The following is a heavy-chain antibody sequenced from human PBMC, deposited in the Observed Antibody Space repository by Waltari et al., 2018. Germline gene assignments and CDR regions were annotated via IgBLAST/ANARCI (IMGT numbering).Heavy chain of an antibody. Sequence: QVQLQESGPGLVKPSETLCLTCTVSGYSISSGDYWGWLRQPPGKGLEWIGSIYHSGSTYYNPSLKSRVTISVDTSKNQFSLKLSSVTAADTAVYYCARCGYYDSSGYYYYFDYWGQGTLVTVSS. D-gene: IGHD3-22*01. V-gene: IGHV4-38-2*02. CDR2: IYHSGST. CDR3: ARCGYYDSSGYYYYFDY. CDR1: GYSISSGDY. J-gene: IGHJ4*02.